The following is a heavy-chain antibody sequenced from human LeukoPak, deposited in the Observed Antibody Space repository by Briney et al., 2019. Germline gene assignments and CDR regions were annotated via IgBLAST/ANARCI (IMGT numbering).Heavy chain of an antibody. J-gene: IGHJ5*02. D-gene: IGHD3-22*01. V-gene: IGHV1-18*01. CDR2: IGAYNGNT. CDR1: GYTFTSYG. Sequence: ASVKVSCKASGYTFTSYGISWVRQAPGQGLEWMGWIGAYNGNTNYAQKLQGRVTMTTDTSTSTAYMELRSLRSDDTAVYYCARVLSTYDSSGYYYGWFDPWGQGTLVTVSS. CDR3: ARVLSTYDSSGYYYGWFDP.